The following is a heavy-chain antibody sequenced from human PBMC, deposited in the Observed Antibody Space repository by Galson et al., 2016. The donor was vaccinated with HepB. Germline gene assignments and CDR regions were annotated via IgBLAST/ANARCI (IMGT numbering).Heavy chain of an antibody. CDR2: ISGSGGGA. D-gene: IGHD1-26*01. V-gene: IGHV3-23*01. CDR1: GFTFTNHA. CDR3: AKERRGGGTTVRDTFDI. Sequence: SLRLSCAASGFTFTNHAMSWIRQAPGKGLEWVSAISGSGGGAYYTDSVKGRFTISKDSSKDTLYLQMNSLAAEDTALYFCAKERRGGGTTVRDTFDIWGQGTMVTVSS. J-gene: IGHJ3*02.